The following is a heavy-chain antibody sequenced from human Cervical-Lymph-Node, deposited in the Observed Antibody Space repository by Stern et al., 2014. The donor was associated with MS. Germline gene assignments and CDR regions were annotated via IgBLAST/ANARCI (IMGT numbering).Heavy chain of an antibody. V-gene: IGHV5-51*01. CDR1: GYSFTSYW. D-gene: IGHD6-19*01. CDR2: IYPGDLDA. J-gene: IGHJ6*02. Sequence: MQLVQSGAEVKKPGESLKISCKGSGYSFTSYWIGWVRQMPGKGLEWMGVIYPGDLDARHSPSVQGQVTISTAKSISTAYLQWSSRKASDTAMYYCARHTGMKQWASLINDVWGQGTTVTVSS. CDR3: ARHTGMKQWASLINDV.